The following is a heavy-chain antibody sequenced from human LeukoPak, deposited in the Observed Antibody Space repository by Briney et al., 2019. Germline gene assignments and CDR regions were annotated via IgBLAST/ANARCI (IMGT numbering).Heavy chain of an antibody. D-gene: IGHD3-22*01. V-gene: IGHV4-59*01. Sequence: SETLSLTCTVSGGSISSYYWSWIRQPPGKGLEWIGYIYYSGSTNYNPSLKSRATISVDTSKNQFSLKLSSVTAADTAVYYCARVRIVVDNNRRSVVAFDIWGQGTMVTVSS. J-gene: IGHJ3*02. CDR3: ARVRIVVDNNRRSVVAFDI. CDR1: GGSISSYY. CDR2: IYYSGST.